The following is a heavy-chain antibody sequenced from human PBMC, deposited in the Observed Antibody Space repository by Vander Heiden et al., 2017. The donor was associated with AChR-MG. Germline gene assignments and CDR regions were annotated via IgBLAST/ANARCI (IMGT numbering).Heavy chain of an antibody. CDR3: ARGPNYYDSSGYYYAEYFQH. J-gene: IGHJ1*01. CDR2: ISSSGSTI. Sequence: EVQLVESGGGLVQPGGSLRLSCAASGFTFSSSEMHGVRQAPGKGLEWVSYISSSGSTIYYADSVKGRFTISRDNAKNSLYLQMNSLRAEDTAVYYCARGPNYYDSSGYYYAEYFQHWGQGTLVTVSS. D-gene: IGHD3-22*01. CDR1: GFTFSSSE. V-gene: IGHV3-48*03.